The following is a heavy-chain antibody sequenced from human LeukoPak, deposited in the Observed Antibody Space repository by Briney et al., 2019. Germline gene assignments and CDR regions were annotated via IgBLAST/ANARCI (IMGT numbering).Heavy chain of an antibody. J-gene: IGHJ3*02. Sequence: GGSLRLSCAASGFTFSSYNMNWVRQAPGKGLEWVANIKQDGSEKYYVDSVKGRFTISRDNAKNSLYLQMNSLRAEDTAVYYCAGRLLSDAFDIWGQGTMVTVSS. V-gene: IGHV3-7*01. D-gene: IGHD3-10*01. CDR3: AGRLLSDAFDI. CDR1: GFTFSSYN. CDR2: IKQDGSEK.